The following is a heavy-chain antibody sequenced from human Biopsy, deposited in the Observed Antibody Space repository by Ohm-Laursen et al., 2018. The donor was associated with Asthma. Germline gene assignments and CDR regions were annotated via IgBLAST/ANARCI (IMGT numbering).Heavy chain of an antibody. CDR2: INPNGGAT. D-gene: IGHD7-27*01. J-gene: IGHJ5*02. CDR3: ARVQKSPGDRWFDP. V-gene: IGHV1-2*06. Sequence: ALVKVSCKASAYTFIGYHLHWVRQAPGEGLEWMGRINPNGGATIYAQKFQGRVTMTRDTSISTAYMELSRLTSDDTAVYYCARVQKSPGDRWFDPWGQGTLVTVSS. CDR1: AYTFIGYH.